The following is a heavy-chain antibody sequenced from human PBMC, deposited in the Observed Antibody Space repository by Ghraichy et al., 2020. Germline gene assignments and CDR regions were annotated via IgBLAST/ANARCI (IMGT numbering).Heavy chain of an antibody. CDR3: ARGRANL. J-gene: IGHJ6*02. CDR1: GFTFSTHW. CDR2: INQDGSEK. D-gene: IGHD2-8*01. Sequence: ESLNISCAASGFTFSTHWMSWVRQAPGKGLEWVANINQDGSEKYYVDSVKGRFTISRDNAEKSLYLQMNSLRAEDTAVYYCARGRANLWGQGTTVIVSS. V-gene: IGHV3-7*03.